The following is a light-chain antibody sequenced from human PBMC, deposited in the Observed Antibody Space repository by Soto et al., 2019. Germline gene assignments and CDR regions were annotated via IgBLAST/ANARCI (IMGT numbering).Light chain of an antibody. CDR3: SSYIPNNSTYV. V-gene: IGLV2-14*03. J-gene: IGLJ1*01. CDR1: SSDVGGYNY. Sequence: QSALTQPASVSGSPGQSITISCTGTSSDVGGYNYVSWYQHHPGKAPKRMIHDVSNRPSGVSNRFSGSKSGNTASLTISGLPDEDEADYYCSSYIPNNSTYVFGTGTKLTVL. CDR2: DVS.